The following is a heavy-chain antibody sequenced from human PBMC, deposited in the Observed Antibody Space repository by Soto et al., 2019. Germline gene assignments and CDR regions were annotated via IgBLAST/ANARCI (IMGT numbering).Heavy chain of an antibody. CDR1: GYTFSNHW. CDR2: IFPRDSDT. Sequence: GESLKISCRGSGYTFSNHWINWVRLVPGKGLERMGIIFPRDSDTRYSPSLQGQVIISVDKSTNTAYLQWTRLTASDTAIYYCAKSIEGGPMDVWGQGTTVTVS. D-gene: IGHD1-26*01. V-gene: IGHV5-51*01. J-gene: IGHJ6*02. CDR3: AKSIEGGPMDV.